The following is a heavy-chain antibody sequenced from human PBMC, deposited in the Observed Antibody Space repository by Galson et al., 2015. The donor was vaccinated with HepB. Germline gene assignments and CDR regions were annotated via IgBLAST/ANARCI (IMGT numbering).Heavy chain of an antibody. Sequence: SLRPSCATSGFALRTYWMSWVRQAPRKGLKWVSYISSTGSTTSHADSVNGRFTISRANAKNSVYLEMNSLRADDSAVYYCAREGIEWELRYVDYWGQGSLVTVSS. D-gene: IGHD1-26*01. CDR2: ISSTGSTT. V-gene: IGHV3-11*04. CDR3: AREGIEWELRYVDY. J-gene: IGHJ4*02. CDR1: GFALRTYW.